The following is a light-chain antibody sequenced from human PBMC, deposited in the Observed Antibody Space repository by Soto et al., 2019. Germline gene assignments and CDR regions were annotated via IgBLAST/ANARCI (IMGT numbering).Light chain of an antibody. CDR2: DAS. J-gene: IGKJ3*01. V-gene: IGKV3-11*01. Sequence: EIVLTQSPATLSLSPGERATLSCRASQSVSSYLAWYQQKPGQAPRLLIYDASNRATGIPARFGGSGSGTDFTLTISSLEPEDFAVYYCQQRSNWLFTFGPGTKVGIK. CDR3: QQRSNWLFT. CDR1: QSVSSY.